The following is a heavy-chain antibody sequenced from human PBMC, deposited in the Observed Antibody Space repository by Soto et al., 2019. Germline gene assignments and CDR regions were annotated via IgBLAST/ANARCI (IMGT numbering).Heavy chain of an antibody. CDR2: INPSGGST. CDR1: GYTFTSYY. J-gene: IGHJ3*02. Sequence: ASVKVSYKASGYTFTSYYMHWVRQAPGQGLEWMGIINPSGGSTSYAQKFQGRVTMTRDTSTSTVYMELSSLRSEDTAVYYCARDKDVVVVAASQIGAFDIWGQGTMVTVSS. CDR3: ARDKDVVVVAASQIGAFDI. D-gene: IGHD2-15*01. V-gene: IGHV1-46*03.